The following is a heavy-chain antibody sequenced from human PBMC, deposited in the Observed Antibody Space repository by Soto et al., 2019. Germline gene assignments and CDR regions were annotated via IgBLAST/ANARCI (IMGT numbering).Heavy chain of an antibody. CDR1: GGSIRRSSYF. V-gene: IGHV4-39*01. J-gene: IGHJ5*01. CDR3: ARSPRSDELSLFDF. CDR2: IYYSGRT. D-gene: IGHD3-16*02. Sequence: SETLSLTCSVSGGSIRRSSYFWTWIRQPPGKGLEYIGSIYYSGRTHHNPSLESRVTISVDTSRNQFSLKLASLTAADTAVYYCARSPRSDELSLFDFWGQGNLVTVSS.